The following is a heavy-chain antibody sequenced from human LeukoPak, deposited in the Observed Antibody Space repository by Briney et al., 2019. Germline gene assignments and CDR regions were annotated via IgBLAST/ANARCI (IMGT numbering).Heavy chain of an antibody. CDR2: ISYSGST. CDR3: ARRSQGAYLDAFDL. D-gene: IGHD2-2*01. J-gene: IGHJ3*01. CDR1: GGSISSSNFY. V-gene: IGHV4-39*01. Sequence: PSETLSLTCTVSGGSISSSNFYWGWIRQPPGKGLEWIGTISYSGSTFYSPSLKSRVTISVDTSKNQFSLRLSSVTAADTAVYYCARRSQGAYLDAFDLWGQGTMVTASS.